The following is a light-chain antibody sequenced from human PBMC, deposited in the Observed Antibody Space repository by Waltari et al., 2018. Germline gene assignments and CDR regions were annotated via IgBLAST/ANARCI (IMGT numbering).Light chain of an antibody. J-gene: IGLJ3*02. CDR2: EVT. CDR1: SSDVGSYNL. CDR3: CTYAGSTTWV. V-gene: IGLV2-23*02. Sequence: QSDLTQTASVSGSPGQSHTLLCTGTSSDVGSYNLVSWYQQHPGKAPKLVIYEVTKRPACVSIRFSGSKSGTAASLTISGLQAEDEADYYCCTYAGSTTWVFGGGTKLTVL.